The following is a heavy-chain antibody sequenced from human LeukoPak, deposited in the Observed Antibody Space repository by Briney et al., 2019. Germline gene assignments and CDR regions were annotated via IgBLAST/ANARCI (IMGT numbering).Heavy chain of an antibody. CDR2: IYYSGST. CDR3: ARGSVVTPYDAFDI. Sequence: SETLSLTCTVSGGSNSSYYWSWIRQPPGKGLEWIGYIYYSGSTNYNPSLKSRVTISVDTSKNQFSLKLGSVTAADTAVYYCARGSVVTPYDAFDIWGQGTMVTVSS. V-gene: IGHV4-59*01. J-gene: IGHJ3*02. D-gene: IGHD4-23*01. CDR1: GGSNSSYY.